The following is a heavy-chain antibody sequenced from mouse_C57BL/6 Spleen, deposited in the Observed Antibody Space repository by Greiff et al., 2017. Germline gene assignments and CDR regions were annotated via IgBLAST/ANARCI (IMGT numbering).Heavy chain of an antibody. J-gene: IGHJ2*01. CDR3: VRGNYYGSSYGYFDY. CDR2: IRSKSSNYAT. Sequence: EVQLVESGGGLVQPKGSLKLSCAASGFTFNTYAMHWVRQAPGKGLEWVARIRSKSSNYATYYADSVKDRFTISRDDSQSMLYLQMNNLKTEDTAMYYCVRGNYYGSSYGYFDYWGQGTTLTVSS. V-gene: IGHV10-3*01. D-gene: IGHD1-1*01. CDR1: GFTFNTYA.